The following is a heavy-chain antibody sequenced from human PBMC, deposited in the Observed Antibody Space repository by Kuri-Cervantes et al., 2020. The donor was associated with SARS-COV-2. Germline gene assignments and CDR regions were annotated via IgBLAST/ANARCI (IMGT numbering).Heavy chain of an antibody. CDR3: AKVDQLLYDY. CDR1: GFTFSSYE. V-gene: IGHV3-48*03. CDR2: ISSSGSTI. D-gene: IGHD2-2*02. J-gene: IGHJ4*02. Sequence: GGSLRLSCAASGFTFSSYEMNWVRQAPGKGLEWVSYISSSGSTIYYADSVKGRFTTSRDNSKNTLYLQMNSLRAEDTAVYYCAKVDQLLYDYWGQGTLVTVSS.